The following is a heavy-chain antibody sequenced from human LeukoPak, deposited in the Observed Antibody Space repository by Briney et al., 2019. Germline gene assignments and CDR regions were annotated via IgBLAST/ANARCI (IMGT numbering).Heavy chain of an antibody. D-gene: IGHD2-21*02. J-gene: IGHJ4*02. CDR2: IRYSGTT. CDR3: ARRLHHFDY. V-gene: IGHV4-39*01. Sequence: MSSQTLSLTCTVSGGSISSTYDHWDWIRQSPGKGLEWLGSIRYSGTTYYNPSLKGRVTMFVDTSNNQFSLRLRSVTAADTAVYYCARRLHHFDYWGQGSLVTVSS. CDR1: GGSISSTYDH.